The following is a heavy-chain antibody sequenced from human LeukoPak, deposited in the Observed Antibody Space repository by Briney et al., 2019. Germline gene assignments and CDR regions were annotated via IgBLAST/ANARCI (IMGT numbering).Heavy chain of an antibody. CDR3: AKDLYYYDSSGYYVC. CDR2: ISWNSGSI. Sequence: SLRLSCAASGFTFDDYAMHWVRQAPGKDLEWVSGISWNSGSIGYADSVKGRFTISRDNAKNSLYLQMNSLRAEDTALYYCAKDLYYYDSSGYYVCWGQGTLVTVSS. CDR1: GFTFDDYA. D-gene: IGHD3-22*01. V-gene: IGHV3-9*01. J-gene: IGHJ4*02.